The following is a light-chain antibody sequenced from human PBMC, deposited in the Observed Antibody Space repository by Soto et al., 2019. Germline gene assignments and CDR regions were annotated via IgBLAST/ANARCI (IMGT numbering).Light chain of an antibody. CDR3: QQYDDLPLT. J-gene: IGKJ4*01. Sequence: DVQMTQSPSSLSASLGDRVTITCRASQTISLYLNWYQQKPGKAPKLLIATTSYLQNGVPSRFSGSRSGTDFSLTISSLQPEDFATYYCQQYDDLPLTFGGGTKVDIK. CDR2: TTS. CDR1: QTISLY. V-gene: IGKV1-39*01.